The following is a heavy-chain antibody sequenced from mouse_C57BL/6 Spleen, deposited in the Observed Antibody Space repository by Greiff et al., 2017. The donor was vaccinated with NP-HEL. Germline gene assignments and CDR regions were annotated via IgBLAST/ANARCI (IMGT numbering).Heavy chain of an antibody. Sequence: VQLQQPGAELVKPGASVKLSCKASGYTFTSYWMQWVKQRPGQGLEWIGEIDPSDSYTNYNQKFKGKARLTVDTSSSTAYMQLSSLTSEDSAVYYCARGTTVVAEDYWGQGTTLTVSS. V-gene: IGHV1-50*01. D-gene: IGHD1-1*01. CDR3: ARGTTVVAEDY. J-gene: IGHJ2*01. CDR1: GYTFTSYW. CDR2: IDPSDSYT.